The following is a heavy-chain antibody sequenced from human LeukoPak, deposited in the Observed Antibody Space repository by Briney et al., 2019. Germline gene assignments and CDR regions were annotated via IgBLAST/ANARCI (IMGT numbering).Heavy chain of an antibody. V-gene: IGHV3-23*01. CDR3: AKMGLSSYYYDSSGYYAEFDF. J-gene: IGHJ4*02. Sequence: GGSLGLSCAASGFTFNSYAMSWVRQPPGKGLEWVSAISGSTGSTYNADSVKGRFTISRDNSENTLYLQMNSLRAEDTAVYYCAKMGLSSYYYDSSGYYAEFDFWGQGTLVTVSS. CDR1: GFTFNSYA. CDR2: ISGSTGST. D-gene: IGHD3-22*01.